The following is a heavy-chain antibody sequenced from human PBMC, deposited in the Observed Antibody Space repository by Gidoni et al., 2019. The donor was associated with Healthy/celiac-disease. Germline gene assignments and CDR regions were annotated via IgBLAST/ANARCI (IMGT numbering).Heavy chain of an antibody. CDR1: GFTFSDYY. D-gene: IGHD3-10*01. Sequence: QVKLVESGGGLVKPGGSLRRSCAASGFTFSDYYMSWIRQAPGKGLEWVLYMSSSSSYTNYADSVKGRFTISRDNAKNSLYLQMNSLRAEDTAVYYCAREEGVTMVRGVTGGMDVWGQGTTVTVSS. V-gene: IGHV3-11*05. J-gene: IGHJ6*02. CDR3: AREEGVTMVRGVTGGMDV. CDR2: MSSSSSYT.